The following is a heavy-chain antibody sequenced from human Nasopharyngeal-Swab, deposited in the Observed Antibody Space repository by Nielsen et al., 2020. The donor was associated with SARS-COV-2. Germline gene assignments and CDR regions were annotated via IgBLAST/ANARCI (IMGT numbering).Heavy chain of an antibody. CDR2: ISGSGGST. Sequence: GESLKISCAASGFTFSSYAMSWVRQAPGKGLEWVSAISGSGGSTYYADSVKGRFTISRDNSKNTLYLQMNSLRAEDTAVYYCAKDRGWTYGSGWNYFDYWGQGTLVTVSS. CDR1: GFTFSSYA. V-gene: IGHV3-23*01. J-gene: IGHJ4*02. CDR3: AKDRGWTYGSGWNYFDY. D-gene: IGHD6-19*01.